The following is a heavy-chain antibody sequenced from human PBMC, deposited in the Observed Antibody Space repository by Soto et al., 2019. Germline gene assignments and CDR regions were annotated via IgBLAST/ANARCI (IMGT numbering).Heavy chain of an antibody. Sequence: EVQLVESGGGLVQPGRSLRLSCAAAGFTFGDYAMHWVRQAPGKGLEWVSGISWNSDSIGYAGSVKGRFTISRDNAKKSLYLQMNSLRAEDTALYYCAKDIHYYYDSTGVDYWGQGTLVTVSS. CDR1: GFTFGDYA. V-gene: IGHV3-9*01. D-gene: IGHD3-22*01. CDR3: AKDIHYYYDSTGVDY. CDR2: ISWNSDSI. J-gene: IGHJ4*02.